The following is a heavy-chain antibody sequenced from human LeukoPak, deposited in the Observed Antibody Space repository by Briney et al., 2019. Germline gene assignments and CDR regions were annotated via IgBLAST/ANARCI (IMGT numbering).Heavy chain of an antibody. Sequence: PSETLSLTCTVSGGSISSGTSYWSWIRQPAGKGLEWIGRIYTSGSTNYNPSLKSRVTMSVDTSKNQFSLKLSSVTAADTAVYYCARGARVRGVIRSTQTYYYYYYMDVWGKGTTVTISS. V-gene: IGHV4-61*02. CDR1: GGSISSGTSY. J-gene: IGHJ6*03. CDR2: IYTSGST. CDR3: ARGARVRGVIRSTQTYYYYYYMDV. D-gene: IGHD3-10*01.